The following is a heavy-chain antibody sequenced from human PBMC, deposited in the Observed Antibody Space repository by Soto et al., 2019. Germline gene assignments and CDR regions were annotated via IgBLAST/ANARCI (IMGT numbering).Heavy chain of an antibody. Sequence: QVQLVQSGPEVKNPGASVRLSCKASGYTFNSYGINWVRQAPGQGLEWMGRISVYNGNTNSAQKVQGRVTMTTDTSTSTAFMELTSLRSDDTATYFCARDAGMHSEYYGFDVWGQGTTVTVSS. CDR2: ISVYNGNT. CDR3: ARDAGMHSEYYGFDV. CDR1: GYTFNSYG. V-gene: IGHV1-18*01. J-gene: IGHJ6*02. D-gene: IGHD3-10*01.